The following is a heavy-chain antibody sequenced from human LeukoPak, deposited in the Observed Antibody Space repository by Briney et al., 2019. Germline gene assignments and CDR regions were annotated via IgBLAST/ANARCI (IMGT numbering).Heavy chain of an antibody. CDR3: ARASIDGYVWGSYRYSSYYFDY. CDR1: GGSVSSGSYY. CDR2: IYYSGST. J-gene: IGHJ4*02. D-gene: IGHD3-16*02. V-gene: IGHV4-61*01. Sequence: SETLSLTCTVSGGSVSSGSYYWSWIRQPPGKGLEWIGYIYYSGSTNYNPSLKSRVTISVDTSKNQFSLKLSSVTAADTAVYYCARASIDGYVWGSYRYSSYYFDYWGQGTLVTVSS.